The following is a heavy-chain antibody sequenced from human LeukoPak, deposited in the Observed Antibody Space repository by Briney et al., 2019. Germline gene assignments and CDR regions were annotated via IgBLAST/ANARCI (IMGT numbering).Heavy chain of an antibody. Sequence: GGSLRLSCAASGFTCSTYVMSWVRQAPGKGLEWLSLILHNGDSTYYADPVKGRFTISRDNSKNTLYLQMNSLRAEDTAVYYCARSGLFDYWGQGTLVTVSS. D-gene: IGHD6-25*01. CDR3: ARSGLFDY. CDR2: ILHNGDST. V-gene: IGHV3-23*01. J-gene: IGHJ4*02. CDR1: GFTCSTYV.